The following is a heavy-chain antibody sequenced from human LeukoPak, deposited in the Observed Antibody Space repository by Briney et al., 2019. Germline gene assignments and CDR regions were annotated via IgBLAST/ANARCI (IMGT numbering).Heavy chain of an antibody. CDR3: ASPTETTVDAFDI. CDR2: NSAYNGNT. CDR1: GYTFTSYG. Sequence: ASVKVSCKASGYTFTSYGISWVRQAPGQGLEWMGWNSAYNGNTNYAQKLQGRVTMTTDTSTSTAYMELRSLRSDDTAVYYCASPTETTVDAFDIWGQGTMVTVSS. V-gene: IGHV1-18*01. J-gene: IGHJ3*02. D-gene: IGHD4-17*01.